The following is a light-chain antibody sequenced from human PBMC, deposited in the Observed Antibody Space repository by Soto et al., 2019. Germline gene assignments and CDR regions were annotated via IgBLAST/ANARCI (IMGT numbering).Light chain of an antibody. CDR1: QTISSW. V-gene: IGKV1-5*03. CDR2: KAS. Sequence: DIQMTQSPSTLSGSVGDRVTITCRASQTISSWLAWYQQKPGKAPKRRIYKASTLKSGVPSRFSGSGSGTEFTLTISSLQPDDFATYYCQHYNSYSESFGQGTKVELK. J-gene: IGKJ1*01. CDR3: QHYNSYSES.